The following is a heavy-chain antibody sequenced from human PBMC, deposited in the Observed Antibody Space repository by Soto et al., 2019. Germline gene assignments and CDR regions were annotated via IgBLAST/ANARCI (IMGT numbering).Heavy chain of an antibody. CDR1: GGSFSGYY. CDR2: INHSGST. J-gene: IGHJ5*02. V-gene: IGHV4-34*01. Sequence: SETLSLTCAVYGGSFSGYYWSWIRQPPGKGLEWIGEINHSGSTNYNPSLKSRVTISVDTSKNQFSLKLSSVTAADTAVYYCARAGRQWLGYNWFDPRGQGILPNVSS. D-gene: IGHD6-19*01. CDR3: ARAGRQWLGYNWFDP.